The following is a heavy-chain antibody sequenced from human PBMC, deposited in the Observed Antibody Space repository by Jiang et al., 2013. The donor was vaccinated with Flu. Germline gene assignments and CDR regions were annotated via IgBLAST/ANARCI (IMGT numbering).Heavy chain of an antibody. CDR2: ISGGGDST. V-gene: IGHV3-23*01. D-gene: IGHD1-26*01. J-gene: IGHJ3*02. Sequence: GGLVQPGGSLRLSCAASGFTFSSYVMSWVRQAPGKGLEWVSAISGGGDSTYYAGSVKGRFTISRDNSKNTLYLQMNSLRAEDTAVYYCARKWELRLGERAFDIWGQGTMVTVSS. CDR3: ARKWELRLGERAFDI. CDR1: GFTFSSYV.